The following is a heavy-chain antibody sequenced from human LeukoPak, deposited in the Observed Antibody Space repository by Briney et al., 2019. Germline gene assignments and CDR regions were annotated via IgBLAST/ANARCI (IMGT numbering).Heavy chain of an antibody. D-gene: IGHD6-13*01. V-gene: IGHV3-7*04. Sequence: GGSLRLSCAASGFTFSSYWMSWVRQAPGKGPEWVANIKQDGSEKYYVDSVKGRFTISRDNAKNSLYLQMNSLRAEDMAVYYCARALAAAGTWYYYYYMDVWGKGTTVTVSS. CDR2: IKQDGSEK. J-gene: IGHJ6*03. CDR1: GFTFSSYW. CDR3: ARALAAAGTWYYYYYMDV.